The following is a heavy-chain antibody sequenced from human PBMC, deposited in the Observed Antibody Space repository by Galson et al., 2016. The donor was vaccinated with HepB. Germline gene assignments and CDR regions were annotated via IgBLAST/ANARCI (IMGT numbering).Heavy chain of an antibody. V-gene: IGHV4-59*01. CDR3: ARDASGGWYGFHYGMDV. Sequence: ETLSLTCTVSGASISGYYLSWIRQPPGKGLEWIGYIYYSGRTNYNPSPTSRVTISVDTSKNQFSLKLSSVTAADTAVYYCARDASGGWYGFHYGMDVWGQGTTVTVSS. D-gene: IGHD6-19*01. CDR1: GASISGYY. J-gene: IGHJ6*02. CDR2: IYYSGRT.